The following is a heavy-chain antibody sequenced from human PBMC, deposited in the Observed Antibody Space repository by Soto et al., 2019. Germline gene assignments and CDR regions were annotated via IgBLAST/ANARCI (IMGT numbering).Heavy chain of an antibody. D-gene: IGHD4-4*01. CDR3: ARDNDRLQLGGNYYYILDV. J-gene: IGHJ6*02. CDR1: GGTFSSSA. Sequence: QVQLVQSGAEMKEPGSSVKVSCKTSGGTFSSSAISWLRQAPGQGLEWMGGIIPLFRTPDYAQKFQGRVTIGADESTSTDYKELSSLRSEDTAVYYCARDNDRLQLGGNYYYILDVWGQGTTITVSS. CDR2: IIPLFRTP. V-gene: IGHV1-69*12.